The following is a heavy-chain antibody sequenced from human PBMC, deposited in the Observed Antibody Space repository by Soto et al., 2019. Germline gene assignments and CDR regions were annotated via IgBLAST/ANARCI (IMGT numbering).Heavy chain of an antibody. J-gene: IGHJ4*02. CDR1: GYTFTIYA. Sequence: ASLKVSCKASGYTFTIYAMNWVRQAPGQGLEWMGWINTNTGNPTYAQGFTGRFVFSLDTSVSTAYLQICSLKAEDTAVYYCARDLPYCTNGVCYSSFVSSSWPGFDYWGQGTLVTVSS. CDR3: ARDLPYCTNGVCYSSFVSSSWPGFDY. V-gene: IGHV7-4-1*01. CDR2: INTNTGNP. D-gene: IGHD2-8*01.